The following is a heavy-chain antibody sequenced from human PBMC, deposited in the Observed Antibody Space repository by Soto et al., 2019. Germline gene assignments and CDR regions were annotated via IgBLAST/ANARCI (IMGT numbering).Heavy chain of an antibody. CDR3: AKSGGDFWSGYLDY. CDR1: GFTFSSYA. Sequence: GSLRLSCAASGFTFSSYAMSWVRQAPGKGLEWVSAISGSGGSTYYADSVKGRFTISRDNSKNTLYLQMNSLRAEDTAVYYCAKSGGDFWSGYLDYWGQGTLVTVSS. J-gene: IGHJ4*02. CDR2: ISGSGGST. D-gene: IGHD3-3*01. V-gene: IGHV3-23*01.